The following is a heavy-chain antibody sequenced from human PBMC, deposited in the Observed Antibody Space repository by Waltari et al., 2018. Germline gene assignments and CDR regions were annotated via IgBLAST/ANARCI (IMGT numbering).Heavy chain of an antibody. CDR2: IYTSGST. J-gene: IGHJ6*03. CDR1: GGSISRGSYS. V-gene: IGHV4-61*02. CDR3: ARSPYYDSSGYPYYYYMDV. D-gene: IGHD3-22*01. Sequence: QVQLQESGPGLVKPSQTLSLPCTVSGGSISRGSYSLSWIRPPAGQGLEWIGRIYTSGSTNYNPSLKSRVTISVDTSKNQFSLKLSSVTAADTAVYYCARSPYYDSSGYPYYYYMDVWGKGTTVTVSS.